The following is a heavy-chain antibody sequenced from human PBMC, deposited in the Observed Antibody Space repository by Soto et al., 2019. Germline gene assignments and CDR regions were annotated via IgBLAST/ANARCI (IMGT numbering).Heavy chain of an antibody. CDR2: ISSSSSYI. D-gene: IGHD6-19*01. CDR3: ARVPIAVAGTYYFDY. J-gene: IGHJ4*02. V-gene: IGHV3-21*01. CDR1: GFTFSSYS. Sequence: PGGSQRLSCAASGFTFSSYSMNWVRQAPGKGLEWVSSISSSSSYIYYADSVKGRFTISRDNAKNSLYLQMNSLRAEDTAVYYCARVPIAVAGTYYFDYWGQGTLVTVSS.